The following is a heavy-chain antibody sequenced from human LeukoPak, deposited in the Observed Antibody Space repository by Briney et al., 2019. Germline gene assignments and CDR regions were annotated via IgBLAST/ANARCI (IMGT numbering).Heavy chain of an antibody. Sequence: GGSLRLSCEALVLTFGNYWVTWVRQAPGKGLEWVANIKADGSQTYYMKSLKGRVTVSRDNASNSLLLQLGRLRADDTGVYNCSRAALGGRDYHLDSWGQGTLATVSS. D-gene: IGHD4-11*01. V-gene: IGHV3-7*01. CDR2: IKADGSQT. CDR1: VLTFGNYW. CDR3: SRAALGGRDYHLDS. J-gene: IGHJ4*02.